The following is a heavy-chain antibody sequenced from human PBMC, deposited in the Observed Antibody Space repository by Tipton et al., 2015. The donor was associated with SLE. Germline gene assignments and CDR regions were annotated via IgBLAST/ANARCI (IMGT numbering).Heavy chain of an antibody. CDR2: IRKDGSQK. Sequence: SLRLSCAASGFSFSSYGMHWVRQAPGKGLEWVADIRKDGSQKDYVDSVKGRFTISRDNVKNSLYLQINSLRAEDTAVYYCTTSRVGGSSGWFWFDYWGQGTLVTVSS. V-gene: IGHV3-7*03. CDR1: GFSFSSYG. D-gene: IGHD6-19*01. J-gene: IGHJ4*02. CDR3: TTSRVGGSSGWFWFDY.